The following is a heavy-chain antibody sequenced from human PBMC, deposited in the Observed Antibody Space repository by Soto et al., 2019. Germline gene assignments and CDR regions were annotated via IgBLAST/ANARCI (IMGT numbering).Heavy chain of an antibody. Sequence: QVQLVQSGAEVKKPGSSVKVSCKASGGTFSSYAISWVRQAPGQGLEWMGGFNPIFETANYAQKVQGRVTITADESTNTADMELSRLRSEDTAVYYCTRGITLIRGVIPPGYYYGMDVWGQGTTVAGSS. CDR1: GGTFSSYA. CDR2: FNPIFETA. D-gene: IGHD3-10*01. V-gene: IGHV1-69*01. J-gene: IGHJ6*02. CDR3: TRGITLIRGVIPPGYYYGMDV.